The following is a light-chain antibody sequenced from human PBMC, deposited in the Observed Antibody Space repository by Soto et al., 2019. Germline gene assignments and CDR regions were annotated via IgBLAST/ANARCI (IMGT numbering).Light chain of an antibody. CDR2: EVI. Sequence: QSALTQPASVSGSPGQAITVSCSGTSSDIGAHNFVSWYQQHPGKAPKLIIYEVINRPSGVSDRFSGSKSGNTASLTISGLQSEYEADYYCNSYTTTNTFVFGSGTNVTVL. V-gene: IGLV2-14*03. CDR1: SSDIGAHNF. J-gene: IGLJ1*01. CDR3: NSYTTTNTFV.